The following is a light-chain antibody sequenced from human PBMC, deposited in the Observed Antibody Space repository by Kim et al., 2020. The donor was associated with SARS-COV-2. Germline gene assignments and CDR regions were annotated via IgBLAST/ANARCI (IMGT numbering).Light chain of an antibody. J-gene: IGKJ2*01. CDR2: AAS. CDR1: QSIKSY. Sequence: SASVGDRVTITCRASQSIKSYLNWYQQKPRKAPNLLIYAASSLQSGVPSRFRGTGSGTDFTLTISGLQPGDFATYYCQQSYSIPPTFGQGTKLEI. V-gene: IGKV1-39*01. CDR3: QQSYSIPPT.